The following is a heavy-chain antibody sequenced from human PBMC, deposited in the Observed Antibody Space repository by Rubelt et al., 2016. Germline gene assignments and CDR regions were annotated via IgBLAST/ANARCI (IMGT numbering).Heavy chain of an antibody. Sequence: QLQLQESGPGLVKPSETLSLTCTVSGGSISSSSYYWGWIRQPPGKGLEWIGSIYYSGSTYYNTALKSGVTRAVETSKNQFSRKLSAVTAADTAVYYWATGEHHHLFDYWGQGTLVTVSS. CDR1: GGSISSSSYY. V-gene: IGHV4-39*01. J-gene: IGHJ4*02. CDR3: ATGEHHHLFDY. CDR2: IYYSGST. D-gene: IGHD1/OR15-1a*01.